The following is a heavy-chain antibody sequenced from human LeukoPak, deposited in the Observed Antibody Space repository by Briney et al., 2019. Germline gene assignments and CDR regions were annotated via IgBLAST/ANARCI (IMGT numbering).Heavy chain of an antibody. V-gene: IGHV3-48*04. CDR1: GFTFSSFS. CDR2: ISSSSSTI. Sequence: GGSLRLSCAASGFTFSSFSMNWVRQAPGKGLEWVSYISSSSSTIYYADSVKGRFTISRDNAKNSLYLQMNSPRAEDTAVYYCARDSYGSGSYYRIDYWGQGTLVTVSS. D-gene: IGHD3-10*01. CDR3: ARDSYGSGSYYRIDY. J-gene: IGHJ4*02.